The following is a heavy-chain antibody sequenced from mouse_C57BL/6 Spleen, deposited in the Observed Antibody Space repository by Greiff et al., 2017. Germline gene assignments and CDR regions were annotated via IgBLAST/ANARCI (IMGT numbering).Heavy chain of an antibody. CDR1: GFTFSSYA. CDR3: ARDRRMDY. V-gene: IGHV5-4*01. CDR2: ISDGGSYT. J-gene: IGHJ4*01. Sequence: EVHLVESGGGLVKPGGSLKLSCAASGFTFSSYAMSWVRQTPEKRLEWVATISDGGSYTYYPDNVKGRFTISRDNAKNNLYLQMSHLKSEDTAMYYCARDRRMDYWGQGTSVTVSS.